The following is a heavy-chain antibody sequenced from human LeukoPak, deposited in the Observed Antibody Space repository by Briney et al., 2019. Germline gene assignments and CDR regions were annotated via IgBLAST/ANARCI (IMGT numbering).Heavy chain of an antibody. V-gene: IGHV3-33*08. CDR2: IWYDGSNK. D-gene: IGHD3-22*01. Sequence: GGSLRLSCAASGFTFSSYGMHWVRQAPGKGLEWVAVIWYDGSNKYYADSVKGRFTISRDNSKNMLYLQMNSLRAEDTAVYYCAREQYYYDSSGYYYFDYWGQGTLVTVSS. CDR3: AREQYYYDSSGYYYFDY. J-gene: IGHJ4*02. CDR1: GFTFSSYG.